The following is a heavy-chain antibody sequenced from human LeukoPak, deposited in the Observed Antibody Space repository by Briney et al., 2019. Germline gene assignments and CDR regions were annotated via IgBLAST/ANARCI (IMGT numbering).Heavy chain of an antibody. Sequence: PGGSLRLSCTASGFAFDEHGMSWVRQVPGKGLEWVSGINWSGGSTGYADPLKGRFTISRDNAKNSLYLQMDSLRAEDTALYYCARAPITSPFYFDYWGQGTLVTVSS. J-gene: IGHJ4*02. CDR2: INWSGGST. CDR3: ARAPITSPFYFDY. V-gene: IGHV3-20*04. D-gene: IGHD2-2*01. CDR1: GFAFDEHG.